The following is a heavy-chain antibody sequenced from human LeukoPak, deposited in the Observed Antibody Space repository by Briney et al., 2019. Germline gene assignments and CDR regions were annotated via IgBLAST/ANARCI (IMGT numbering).Heavy chain of an antibody. V-gene: IGHV1-18*01. CDR1: GYTFTSYG. CDR2: ISAYNGNT. J-gene: IGHJ4*02. Sequence: GVSVKVSCKASGYTFTSYGISWGRQAPGQGLEWMGWISAYNGNTNYAQKLQGRVTMTTDTSTSTAYMELRSLRSDDTAVYYCARDLGFYYDSSGYYLPDYWGQGTLVTVSS. CDR3: ARDLGFYYDSSGYYLPDY. D-gene: IGHD3-22*01.